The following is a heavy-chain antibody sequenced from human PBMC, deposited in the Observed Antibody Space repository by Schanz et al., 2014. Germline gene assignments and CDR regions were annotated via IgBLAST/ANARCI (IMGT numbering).Heavy chain of an antibody. Sequence: DVQLVESGGGLVQPGGSLRLSCAASGFTVSSDYMSWVRQAPGKGLEWVSLIYSGGSTYYPDSVKGRFTISRGNSKNTLYLEMNSLRPDDTAVYYCARDRPFRSESNIYYGDAFDIWGQGTMVTVSS. CDR3: ARDRPFRSESNIYYGDAFDI. CDR1: GFTVSSDY. CDR2: IYSGGST. V-gene: IGHV3-66*02. D-gene: IGHD3-10*01. J-gene: IGHJ3*02.